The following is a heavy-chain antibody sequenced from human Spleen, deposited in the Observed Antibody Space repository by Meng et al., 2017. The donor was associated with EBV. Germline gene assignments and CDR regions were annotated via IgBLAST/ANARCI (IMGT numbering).Heavy chain of an antibody. V-gene: IGHV1-69*01. CDR2: LIPMFGAP. CDR3: ASESGRGYTPDY. CDR1: GGIFNSEA. D-gene: IGHD3-10*01. J-gene: IGHJ4*02. Sequence: QVHLVQSGAEVKKPGSSVKVSCKTSGGIFNSEAISWVRQAPGQGLEWLGGLIPMFGAPNYAQRFQDRVTIIADASTSTHYMELSSLRFEDTALYYCASESGRGYTPDYWGQGTLVTVSS.